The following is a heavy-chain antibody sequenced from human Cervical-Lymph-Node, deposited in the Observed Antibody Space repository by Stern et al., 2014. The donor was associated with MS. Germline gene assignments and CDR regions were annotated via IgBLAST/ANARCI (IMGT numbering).Heavy chain of an antibody. CDR3: ARSGHITATSG. Sequence: QVQLVESGPGLVKPSETLSLTCTVSGGSISSSTYYWDWIRQPPGKGLEWIGSIHNSGSTYNDPSLKSRVTISVDTSKNQFSLRLTSVTAADTAVYYCARSGHITATSGWGQGTLVTVSS. J-gene: IGHJ4*02. CDR1: GGSISSSTYY. CDR2: IHNSGST. V-gene: IGHV4-39*01. D-gene: IGHD1-20*01.